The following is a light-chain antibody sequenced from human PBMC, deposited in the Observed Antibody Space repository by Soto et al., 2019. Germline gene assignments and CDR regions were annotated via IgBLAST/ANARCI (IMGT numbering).Light chain of an antibody. CDR1: SSNIGNNH. CDR2: DNN. J-gene: IGLJ2*01. V-gene: IGLV1-51*01. CDR3: GAWDTSLSLVV. Sequence: QSVLPQPPSVSAAPEQRVTISCSGSSSNIGNNHVSWYQQFPGTAPKLLIYDNNNRPSEIPDRFSGSKSGTSATLGITGLQTGDEADYYCGAWDTSLSLVVFGEGTKLTVL.